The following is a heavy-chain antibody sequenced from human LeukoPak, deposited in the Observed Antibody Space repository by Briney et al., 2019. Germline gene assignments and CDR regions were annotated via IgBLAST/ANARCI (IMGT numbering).Heavy chain of an antibody. D-gene: IGHD6-19*01. CDR1: GFTVSSNY. CDR3: ARGKSSVWPVGLCMGV. CDR2: IYGGVNT. Sequence: GGSLRLSCAASGFTVSSNYMSWVRQAPGKGLEWVSVIYGGVNTDYAGSVEGRFTITRDNTKNMVYLQMNSLRAENTAVYYCARGKSSVWPVGLCMGVWGQGTTVTVSS. J-gene: IGHJ6*02. V-gene: IGHV3-66*01.